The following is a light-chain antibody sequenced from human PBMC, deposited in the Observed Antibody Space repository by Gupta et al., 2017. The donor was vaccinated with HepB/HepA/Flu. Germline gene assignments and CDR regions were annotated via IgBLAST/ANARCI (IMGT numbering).Light chain of an antibody. CDR1: SSNIGSNN. CDR2: GSN. V-gene: IGLV1-44*01. J-gene: IGLJ3*02. Sequence: QSVLTQPPSASGTPGQRVTISCSGSSSNIGSNNVNWYQQLPGKAPKLLIYGSNQRPSGVPDRFSGSKSGTSASLVISGVQSEDEADYYCEVWDDGLDGRMFGGGTKLTVL. CDR3: EVWDDGLDGRM.